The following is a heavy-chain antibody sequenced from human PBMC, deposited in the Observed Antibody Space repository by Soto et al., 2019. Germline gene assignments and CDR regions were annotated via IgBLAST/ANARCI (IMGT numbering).Heavy chain of an antibody. CDR3: ARDSNSSPEFDP. D-gene: IGHD6-13*01. J-gene: IGHJ5*02. V-gene: IGHV3-21*01. Sequence: PGGSLRLSCAASRFTFSSYSMNWVRQAPGKGLEWVSSISSSSSYIYYADSVKGRFTISRDNAKNSLYLQMNSLRAEDTAVYYCARDSNSSPEFDPWGQGTLVTVSS. CDR1: RFTFSSYS. CDR2: ISSSSSYI.